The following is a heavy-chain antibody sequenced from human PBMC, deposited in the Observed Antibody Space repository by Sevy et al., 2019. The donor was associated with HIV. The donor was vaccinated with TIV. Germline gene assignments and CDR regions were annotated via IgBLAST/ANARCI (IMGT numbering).Heavy chain of an antibody. CDR3: ARDVLAVAGTGWGAFDI. Sequence: GESLKISCAASGFTFSSYAMHWVRQAPGKGLEWVAVISYDGSNKYYAASVKGRFTISRDNSKNTLYLQMNSLRAEDTAVYYCARDVLAVAGTGWGAFDIWGQGTMVTVSS. V-gene: IGHV3-30-3*01. J-gene: IGHJ3*02. CDR2: ISYDGSNK. CDR1: GFTFSSYA. D-gene: IGHD6-19*01.